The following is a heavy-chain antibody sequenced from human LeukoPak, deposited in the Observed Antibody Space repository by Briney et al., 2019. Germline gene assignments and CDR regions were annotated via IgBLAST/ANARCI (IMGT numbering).Heavy chain of an antibody. V-gene: IGHV4-4*07. CDR3: ARRFRPLRFLGGDYYYMDV. J-gene: IGHJ6*03. CDR2: IYTSGST. Sequence: SETLSLTCTVSGGSISSYYWSWIRQPAGKGLEWIGRIYTSGSTNYNPSLKSRVTMSVDTSKNQFSLKLSSVTAADTAVYYCARRFRPLRFLGGDYYYMDVWGKGTTVTVSS. D-gene: IGHD3-3*01. CDR1: GGSISSYY.